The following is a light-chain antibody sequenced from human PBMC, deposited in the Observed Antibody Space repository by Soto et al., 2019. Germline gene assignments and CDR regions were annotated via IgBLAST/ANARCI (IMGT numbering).Light chain of an antibody. CDR3: QQYGTSPYT. J-gene: IGKJ2*01. CDR1: QSVSSSY. V-gene: IGKV3-20*01. Sequence: EIVLTQSPGILSLSPGEKATLSCRASQSVSSSYLAWYQQKPGQAPRLLIYGSSNGATGIPGRFSGSGSGTDFTLTISRLEPEDFAVYYCQQYGTSPYTFGQGTKLQIK. CDR2: GSS.